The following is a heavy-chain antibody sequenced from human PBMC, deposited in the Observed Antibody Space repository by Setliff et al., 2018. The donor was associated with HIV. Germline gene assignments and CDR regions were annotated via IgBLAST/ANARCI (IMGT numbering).Heavy chain of an antibody. V-gene: IGHV4-59*08. J-gene: IGHJ5*02. CDR3: AKRRGSGTFYDAFDP. D-gene: IGHD3-10*01. CDR1: GGSLRTFH. Sequence: PSGTLSLTCTVSGGSLRTFHWTWLRQAPGKGLEWLGHIYDVGVTNYNPSLKNRVTIFLDASQTRCSLTLASVTATDTAVYFCAKRRGSGTFYDAFDPWGQGILVTVSS. CDR2: IYDVGVT.